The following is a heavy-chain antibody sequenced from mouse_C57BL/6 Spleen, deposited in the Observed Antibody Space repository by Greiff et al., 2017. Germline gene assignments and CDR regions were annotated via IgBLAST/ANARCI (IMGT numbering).Heavy chain of an antibody. V-gene: IGHV1-54*01. CDR2: INPGSGGT. CDR1: GYAFTNYL. CDR3: AGGESDGYYSAWFAY. D-gene: IGHD2-3*01. Sequence: QVQLQQSGAELVRPGTSVKVSCKASGYAFTNYLIEWVKQRPGQGLEWIGVINPGSGGTNYNEKFKGKATLTADKSSSTAYMQLSSLTSEDSAVYFCAGGESDGYYSAWFAYWGQGTLVTVSA. J-gene: IGHJ3*01.